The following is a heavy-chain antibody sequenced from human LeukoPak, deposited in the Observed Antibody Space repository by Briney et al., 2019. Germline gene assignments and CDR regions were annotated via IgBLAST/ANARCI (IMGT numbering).Heavy chain of an antibody. Sequence: SSETLCLTCAVSGGSISSYYWSWIRQPAGKGLEWIGRIYTSGSTNYNPSLKSRVTMSVDTSKNQFSLKLSSVTAADTAVYYCARARASGYYGMDVWGQGTTVTVSS. CDR2: IYTSGST. D-gene: IGHD3-10*01. CDR1: GGSISSYY. CDR3: ARARASGYYGMDV. V-gene: IGHV4-4*07. J-gene: IGHJ6*02.